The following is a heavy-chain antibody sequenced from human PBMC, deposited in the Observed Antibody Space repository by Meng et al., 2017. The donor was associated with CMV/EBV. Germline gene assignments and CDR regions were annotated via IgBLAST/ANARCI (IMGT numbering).Heavy chain of an antibody. CDR2: IYGSGNT. J-gene: IGHJ5*02. CDR3: AREIPQAWAS. D-gene: IGHD2-21*01. V-gene: IGHV3-66*01. Sequence: EVCVADSGGGLVQPGGSLRLSCTAFGFSVSSNYMSWVRQAPGKGLEWISIIYGSGNTYYGDSVKGRFTISRDNFRNTLYLQMNSLRAEDTAVYYCAREIPQAWASWGQGTLVTVSS. CDR1: GFSVSSNY.